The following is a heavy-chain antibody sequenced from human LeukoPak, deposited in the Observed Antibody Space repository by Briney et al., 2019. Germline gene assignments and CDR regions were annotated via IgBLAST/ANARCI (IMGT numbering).Heavy chain of an antibody. J-gene: IGHJ4*02. D-gene: IGHD6-25*01. CDR2: IYYSGST. CDR1: GGSISSSSYY. Sequence: SETLSLTCTVSGGSISSSSYYWGWIRQPPGKGLEWIGSIYYSGSTYYNPSLKSRVTISVDTSKNQFSLKLSSVTAADTAVYYCARSPSLAAGDYWGQGTLVTVSS. CDR3: ARSPSLAAGDY. V-gene: IGHV4-39*07.